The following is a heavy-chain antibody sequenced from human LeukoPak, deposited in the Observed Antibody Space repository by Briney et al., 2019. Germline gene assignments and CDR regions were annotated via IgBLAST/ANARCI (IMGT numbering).Heavy chain of an antibody. CDR1: GGSISRNNYY. Sequence: PSETLSLTCTVSGGSISRNNYYWYWIRQPPGKGLEYIGSIYYSGSTYYTPSLKSRVTISVDTSKNQFSMKLSSVAATDTAVYYCARHRGSSSNFDYWGQGTLVTVSS. CDR2: IYYSGST. V-gene: IGHV4-39*01. D-gene: IGHD6-6*01. CDR3: ARHRGSSSNFDY. J-gene: IGHJ4*02.